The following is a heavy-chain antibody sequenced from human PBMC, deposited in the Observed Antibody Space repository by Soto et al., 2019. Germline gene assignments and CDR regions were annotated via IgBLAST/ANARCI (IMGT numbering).Heavy chain of an antibody. Sequence: SETLSLTCTVSGGSITDYSWVWIRQPAGKGLEWIGRIFSSGSTNYNPSLKGRITMSLDTSKNQFSLKLNSATATDAAVYFCARDQGVVVTADNWFDPWGQGILVTVSS. D-gene: IGHD2-21*02. V-gene: IGHV4-4*07. CDR2: IFSSGST. CDR1: GGSITDYS. CDR3: ARDQGVVVTADNWFDP. J-gene: IGHJ5*02.